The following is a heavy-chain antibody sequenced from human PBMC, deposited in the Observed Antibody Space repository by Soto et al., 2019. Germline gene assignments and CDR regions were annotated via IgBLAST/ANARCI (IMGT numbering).Heavy chain of an antibody. CDR1: GGSINTYY. D-gene: IGHD5-12*01. V-gene: IGHV4-4*07. J-gene: IGHJ4*02. CDR3: AREGSYSAYNFAHGIQLWSFDF. CDR2: IFSSGST. Sequence: SETLSLTCTVSGGSINTYYWSWVRQPAGKGLEWIGRIFSSGSTSFSPSLESRVAMSVDTSKNHFSLNLSSVPAADMAVYYCAREGSYSAYNFAHGIQLWSFDFWGQGALVTVSS.